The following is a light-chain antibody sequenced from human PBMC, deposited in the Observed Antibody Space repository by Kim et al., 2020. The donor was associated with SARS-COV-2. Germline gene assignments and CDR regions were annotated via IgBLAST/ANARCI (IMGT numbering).Light chain of an antibody. CDR3: QQRGSWPLT. J-gene: IGKJ4*01. CDR2: DAS. Sequence: SLSPGERATLSCRASQSVTTDLAWYQQRPGQAPRLLIYDASNRATGIPGRFSGSGSGTDFTLTISSLEPEDFAVYYCQQRGSWPLTFGGGTKVEI. V-gene: IGKV3-11*01. CDR1: QSVTTD.